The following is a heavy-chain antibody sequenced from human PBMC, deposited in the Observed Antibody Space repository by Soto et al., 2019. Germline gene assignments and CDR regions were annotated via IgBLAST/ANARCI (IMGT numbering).Heavy chain of an antibody. J-gene: IGHJ6*02. CDR2: ILYDGGKN. CDR3: AKSRDGYNFYFYYGMDV. D-gene: IGHD5-12*01. CDR1: GFTFNNYG. Sequence: QVQLVESGGGVVQPGRSLRLSCAASGFTFNNYGMHWVRQAPGKGLEGGAHILYDGGKNYYADSVKGRFTISRDNSKNTLYLQMNSLTAEDTAVYFCAKSRDGYNFYFYYGMDVWGQGTAVTVSS. V-gene: IGHV3-30*18.